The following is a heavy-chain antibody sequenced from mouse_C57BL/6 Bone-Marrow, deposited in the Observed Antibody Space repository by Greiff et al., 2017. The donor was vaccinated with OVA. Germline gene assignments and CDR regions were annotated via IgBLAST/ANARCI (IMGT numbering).Heavy chain of an antibody. J-gene: IGHJ1*03. D-gene: IGHD1-1*01. CDR3: AREIYGSGLYWYFDV. V-gene: IGHV1-82*01. CDR2: IYPGDGDT. CDR1: GYAFSSSW. Sequence: QVQLKQSGPELVKPGASVKISCKASGYAFSSSWMNWVKQRPGKGLEWIGRIYPGDGDTNYNGKFKGKATLTADKSSSTAYMQLSSLTSEDSAVYFCAREIYGSGLYWYFDVWGTGTTVTVSS.